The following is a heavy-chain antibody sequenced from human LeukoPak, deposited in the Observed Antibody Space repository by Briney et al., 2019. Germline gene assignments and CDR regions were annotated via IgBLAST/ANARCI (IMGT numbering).Heavy chain of an antibody. D-gene: IGHD3-3*01. CDR1: GFIFSSYA. CDR3: ARCRDYDFWNGSAVDY. Sequence: PGGSLRLSCAASGFIFSSYAMHWVRQAPGKGLEWVAVISYDGTNTDYADSVKGRFTISRDNSKNALYLQMNSLRAEDTAVYYCARCRDYDFWNGSAVDYWGQGTLVTVSS. J-gene: IGHJ4*02. CDR2: ISYDGTNT. V-gene: IGHV3-30-3*01.